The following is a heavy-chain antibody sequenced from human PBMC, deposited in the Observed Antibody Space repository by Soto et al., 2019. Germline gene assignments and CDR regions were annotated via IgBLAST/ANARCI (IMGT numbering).Heavy chain of an antibody. CDR2: IYPGDSDT. CDR3: ARPYGGNSPFFDS. Sequence: GESLKISCKGSGYIFSSYWIGWVRQVPGKGLEWMGNIYPGDSDTRYSPSFQGQVTISIDKSINTAYLQWTSLRASDTAMYYCARPYGGNSPFFDSWGQGALVTVSS. V-gene: IGHV5-51*01. CDR1: GYIFSSYW. J-gene: IGHJ4*02. D-gene: IGHD2-21*02.